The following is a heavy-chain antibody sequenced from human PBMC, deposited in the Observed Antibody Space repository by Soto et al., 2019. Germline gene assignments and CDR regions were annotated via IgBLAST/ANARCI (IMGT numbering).Heavy chain of an antibody. CDR1: GFTVSSNY. CDR3: ARDLGTLYGMEV. CDR2: IYSGDTT. D-gene: IGHD3-10*01. J-gene: IGHJ6*02. Sequence: EVQLVESGGGLIQPGGSLRLSCAASGFTVSSNYMSWVRQAPGKGLEWVSVIYSGDTTYYADSVKGRFTISRDHSKNTLYLHMNSLRAEDRAVYYCARDLGTLYGMEVWGQGTTVTVSS. V-gene: IGHV3-53*01.